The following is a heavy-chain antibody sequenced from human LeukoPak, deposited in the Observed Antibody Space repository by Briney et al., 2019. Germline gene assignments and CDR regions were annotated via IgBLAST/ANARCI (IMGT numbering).Heavy chain of an antibody. Sequence: SETLSLTCTASGDSMNSYFWTWIRQPAGKGLEWIGRISTSENTNYNPSLKSRVTMSIDTSKNQFSLKLSSVTAADTAVYYCARDHGLASAWFDPWGQGTLVTVSS. V-gene: IGHV4-4*07. CDR2: ISTSENT. D-gene: IGHD6-25*01. J-gene: IGHJ5*02. CDR3: ARDHGLASAWFDP. CDR1: GDSMNSYF.